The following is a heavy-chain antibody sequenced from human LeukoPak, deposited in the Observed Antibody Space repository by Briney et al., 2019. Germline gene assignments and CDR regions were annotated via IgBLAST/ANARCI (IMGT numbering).Heavy chain of an antibody. D-gene: IGHD3-22*01. CDR2: ISWNSGSI. Sequence: GGSLRLSCAASGFTFDDYAMHWVRQAPGKGLEWVSGISWNSGSIGYADSVKGRFTISGDNAKNSQCLQMNSLRAEDTAVYYCAKSGDSSGYYYPGGFQHWGRGTLVSVSS. CDR1: GFTFDDYA. J-gene: IGHJ1*01. CDR3: AKSGDSSGYYYPGGFQH. V-gene: IGHV3-9*01.